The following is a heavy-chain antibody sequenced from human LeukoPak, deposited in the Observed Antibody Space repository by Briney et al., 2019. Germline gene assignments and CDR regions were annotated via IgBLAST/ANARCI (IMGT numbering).Heavy chain of an antibody. V-gene: IGHV1-46*01. CDR2: IHPGDGKT. CDR1: GYMFTTYY. CDR3: ASGDHGDYEAFDI. D-gene: IGHD4-17*01. Sequence: ASVKISCKXSGYMFTTYYMQWVRQAPRQGLEWMGVIHPGDGKTNYAQEFQARVTITRDTFTRTVNMELSSLSSEDTAVYYCASGDHGDYEAFDIWGQGTMVTVSS. J-gene: IGHJ3*02.